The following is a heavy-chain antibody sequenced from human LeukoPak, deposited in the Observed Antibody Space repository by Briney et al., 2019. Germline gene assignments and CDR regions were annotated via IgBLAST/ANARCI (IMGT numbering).Heavy chain of an antibody. J-gene: IGHJ4*02. Sequence: GASVKVSCKASGYTFTGYYMHWVRQAPGQGLAWMGWINPNTGGTNYAQNFQGRVTMTRDTSISTTYMELSSLRSDDTAVYYCARGRETVSGSSFRVYFDFWGQGTLVTVSS. D-gene: IGHD1-26*01. CDR3: ARGRETVSGSSFRVYFDF. CDR1: GYTFTGYY. CDR2: INPNTGGT. V-gene: IGHV1-2*02.